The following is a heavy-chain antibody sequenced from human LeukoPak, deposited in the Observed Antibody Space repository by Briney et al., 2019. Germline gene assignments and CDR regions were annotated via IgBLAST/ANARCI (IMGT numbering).Heavy chain of an antibody. V-gene: IGHV4-34*01. D-gene: IGHD6-13*01. CDR1: GASFSGYY. J-gene: IGHJ4*02. Sequence: SETLSLTCAVYGASFSGYYWSWLRQPPGKGLEWIGEINHSGSTNYNPSPKSRVTISVDTSKNQFSLKLSSVTAADTAVYYCARGPFRAAALLGYWGQGTLVIVSS. CDR3: ARGPFRAAALLGY. CDR2: INHSGST.